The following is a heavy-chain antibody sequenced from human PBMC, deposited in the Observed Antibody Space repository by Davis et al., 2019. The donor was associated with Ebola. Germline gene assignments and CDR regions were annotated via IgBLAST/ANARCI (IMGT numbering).Heavy chain of an antibody. D-gene: IGHD3-10*01. CDR2: IDPSDSYT. CDR3: ARLGSDGSGSYYYYYGMDV. Sequence: KVSCKGSGYSFTSYWISWVRQVPGKGLEWMGRIDPSDSYTNYSPSFQGHVTISADKSISTAYLQWSSLKASDTAMYYCARLGSDGSGSYYYYYGMDVWGQGTTVTVSS. CDR1: GYSFTSYW. J-gene: IGHJ6*02. V-gene: IGHV5-10-1*01.